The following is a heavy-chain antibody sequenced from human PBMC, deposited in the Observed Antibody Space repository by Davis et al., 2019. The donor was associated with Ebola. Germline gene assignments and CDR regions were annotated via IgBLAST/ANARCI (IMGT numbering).Heavy chain of an antibody. CDR3: ARVVPAAMAVDY. CDR2: MNPNSGNT. V-gene: IGHV1-8*02. Sequence: ASVKVSCKASGGTFSSYAINWVRQATGQGLEWMGWMNPNSGNTGYAQKFQGRVTMTRNTSISTAYMELSSLRSEDTAVYYCARVVPAAMAVDYWGQGTLVTVSS. J-gene: IGHJ4*02. CDR1: GGTFSSYA. D-gene: IGHD2-2*01.